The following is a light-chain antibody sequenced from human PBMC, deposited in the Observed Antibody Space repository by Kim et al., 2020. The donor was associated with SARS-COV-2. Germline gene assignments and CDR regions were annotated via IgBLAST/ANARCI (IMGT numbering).Light chain of an antibody. V-gene: IGKV3-15*01. CDR3: QQYNNWPLT. CDR1: QSVSSN. CDR2: GAS. J-gene: IGKJ4*01. Sequence: VSPGERATLSCRASQSVSSNLAWYQQKPGQAPRLLIYGASTRATGIPARFSGSGSGTEFTLAISSLQSEDFAVYYCQQYNNWPLTFGGGTKVDIK.